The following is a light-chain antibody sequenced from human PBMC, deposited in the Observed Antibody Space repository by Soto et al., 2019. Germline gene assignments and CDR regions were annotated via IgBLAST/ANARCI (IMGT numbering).Light chain of an antibody. J-gene: IGLJ1*01. CDR2: EVS. V-gene: IGLV2-14*01. CDR3: SSFTSSSPDV. Sequence: QSALTQPASVSGSPGQSITISCTGTSSDVGDYNYVSWYQQHPGKAPKLMIYEVSNRPSGVSNRFSGSKSGNTASLTVSGLQADDEADYYCSSFTSSSPDVFGTGTKLTVL. CDR1: SSDVGDYNY.